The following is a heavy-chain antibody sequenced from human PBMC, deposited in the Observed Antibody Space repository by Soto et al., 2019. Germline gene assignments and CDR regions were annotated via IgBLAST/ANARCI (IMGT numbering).Heavy chain of an antibody. V-gene: IGHV3-30*18. CDR3: AKEMRGSYYKPPFDY. CDR1: GFTFSSYG. J-gene: IGHJ4*02. Sequence: QVQLVESGGGVVQPGRSLRPSCAASGFTFSSYGMHWVRQAPGKGLEWVAVISYDGSNKYYADSVKGRFTISRDNSKNTLYLQMNSLRAEDTAVYYCAKEMRGSYYKPPFDYWGQGTLVTVSS. D-gene: IGHD3-10*01. CDR2: ISYDGSNK.